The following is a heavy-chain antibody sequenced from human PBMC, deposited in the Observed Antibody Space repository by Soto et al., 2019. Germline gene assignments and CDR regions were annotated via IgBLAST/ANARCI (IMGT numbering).Heavy chain of an antibody. CDR1: GYTFTSYG. CDR3: ARSGYYDSSGYYSGAFDI. D-gene: IGHD3-22*01. J-gene: IGHJ3*02. Sequence: GASVKVSCKASGYTFTSYGISWVRQAPGQRLEWMGWISAYNGNTNYAQKFQGRVTITADKSTSTAYMELSSLRSEDTAVYYCARSGYYDSSGYYSGAFDIWGQGTMVTVSS. V-gene: IGHV1-18*01. CDR2: ISAYNGNT.